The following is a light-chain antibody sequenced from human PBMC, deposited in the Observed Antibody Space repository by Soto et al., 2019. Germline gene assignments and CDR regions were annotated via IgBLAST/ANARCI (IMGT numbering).Light chain of an antibody. V-gene: IGLV4-60*02. Sequence: QLVLTQSSSASASLGSSVKLTCTLSSGHSSYIIAWHQQQPGKAPRYLMKLEGSGSYNKGSGVPDRFSGSSSGADRYLTITNLQFEDEADYYCETWDSNSWVFGGGTKLTFL. CDR3: ETWDSNSWV. J-gene: IGLJ3*02. CDR1: SGHSSYI. CDR2: LEGSGSY.